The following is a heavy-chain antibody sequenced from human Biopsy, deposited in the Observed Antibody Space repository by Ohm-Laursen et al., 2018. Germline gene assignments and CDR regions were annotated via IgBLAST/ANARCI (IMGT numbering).Heavy chain of an antibody. CDR2: IFYSSIT. V-gene: IGHV4-39*01. CDR3: ARHPTGFWFDP. CDR1: GGSVSGNVAY. Sequence: TLSLTCTVSGGSVSGNVAYWAWIRQPPGKGLESIGSIFYSSITYYNPSLQSRFTMSVDTSKNHFSLNLTSVTAADTAVYYCARHPTGFWFDPWGQGTLVIVSS. J-gene: IGHJ5*02.